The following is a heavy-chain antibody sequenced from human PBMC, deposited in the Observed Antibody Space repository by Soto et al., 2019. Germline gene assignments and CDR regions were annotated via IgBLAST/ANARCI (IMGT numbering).Heavy chain of an antibody. V-gene: IGHV3-23*01. CDR2: ITNTGGAT. CDR3: ARNPRSAIFLVRQIVENWFVP. D-gene: IGHD3-3*01. Sequence: GGSLRLSCAASGFNFGNFGMSWVRQAPGKGLQWVSSITNTGGATYYADSVKGRFSVSRDNSKNLMYLQMKGLGDEDTAVYFCARNPRSAIFLVRQIVENWFVPWGQGSLVTVS. J-gene: IGHJ5*02. CDR1: GFNFGNFG.